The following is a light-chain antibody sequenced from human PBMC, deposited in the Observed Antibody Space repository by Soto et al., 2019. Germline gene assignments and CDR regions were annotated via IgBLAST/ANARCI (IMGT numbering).Light chain of an antibody. Sequence: EVVLTQSPVTLSLSPGERATLYCRASQSFRGLLAWYQQKPGQAPRLLTYGASSRATGIPDRFSGSGSGTDFTLTISRLEPEDFAVYYCQQYGSSPRTFGQGTKVDI. J-gene: IGKJ1*01. CDR3: QQYGSSPRT. V-gene: IGKV3-20*01. CDR1: QSFRGL. CDR2: GAS.